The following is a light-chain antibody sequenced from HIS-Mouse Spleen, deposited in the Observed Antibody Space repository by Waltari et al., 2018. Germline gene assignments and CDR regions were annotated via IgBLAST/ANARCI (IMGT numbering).Light chain of an antibody. Sequence: QSALTQPASVSGSPGQSITISCTGTSSDVGGYNYVSWYQQHPGKAPKFMIYDVSNRPSGLSNRFSGSKSGNTASLTISGLQAEDEADYYCSSYTSSSTLRVFGGGTKLTVL. V-gene: IGLV2-14*03. CDR2: DVS. J-gene: IGLJ3*02. CDR3: SSYTSSSTLRV. CDR1: SSDVGGYNY.